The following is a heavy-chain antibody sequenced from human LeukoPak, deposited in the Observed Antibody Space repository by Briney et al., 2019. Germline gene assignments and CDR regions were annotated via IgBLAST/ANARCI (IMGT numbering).Heavy chain of an antibody. V-gene: IGHV3-33*01. CDR3: ARDRGYCTNGVCLTDYYFDY. CDR1: GFTFSSYG. Sequence: PGGSLRLSCAASGFTFSSYGMHWVRQAPGKGLEWVAVIWYDESNKYYADSVKGRFTISRDNSKNTLYLQMNSLRAEDTAVYYCARDRGYCTNGVCLTDYYFDYWGQGTLVTASS. CDR2: IWYDESNK. J-gene: IGHJ4*02. D-gene: IGHD2-8*01.